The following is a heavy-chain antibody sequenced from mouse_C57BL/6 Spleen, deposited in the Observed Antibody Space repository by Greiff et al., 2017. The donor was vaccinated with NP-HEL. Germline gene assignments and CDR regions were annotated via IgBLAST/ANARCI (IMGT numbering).Heavy chain of an antibody. D-gene: IGHD4-1*01. CDR2: IDPSDSYT. Sequence: QVQLQQSGAELVKPGASVKLSCKASGYTFTSYWMQWVKQRPGQGLEWIGEIDPSDSYTNYNQKFKGKATLTVDTSSSTAYMQLSSLTSEDSAVYYCAPNWDGFAYWGQGTLVTVSA. V-gene: IGHV1-50*01. CDR3: APNWDGFAY. J-gene: IGHJ3*01. CDR1: GYTFTSYW.